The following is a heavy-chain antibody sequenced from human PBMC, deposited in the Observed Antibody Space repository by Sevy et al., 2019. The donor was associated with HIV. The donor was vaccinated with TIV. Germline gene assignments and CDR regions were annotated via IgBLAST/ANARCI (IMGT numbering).Heavy chain of an antibody. J-gene: IGHJ4*02. CDR1: GFTFSSYS. CDR2: ISSSSSTI. Sequence: GGSLRLSCAASGFTFSSYSMNWVRQAPGKGLEWVSYISSSSSTIYYADSVKGRFTISRDNAKNSLYLQMNSLRDEDTAVYYCARTKGPYGGSWYSFDYWAREPWSPSPQ. D-gene: IGHD6-13*01. CDR3: ARTKGPYGGSWYSFDY. V-gene: IGHV3-48*02.